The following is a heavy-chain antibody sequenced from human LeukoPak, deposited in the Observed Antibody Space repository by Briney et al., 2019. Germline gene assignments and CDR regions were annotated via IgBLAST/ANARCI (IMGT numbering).Heavy chain of an antibody. V-gene: IGHV4-31*03. Sequence: SETLSLTCTVSGGSISSGGYYWSSIRQHPGTGLEWIGYIYYSGSTYYNPSLKSRVTISVDTSKNQFSLKLSSVTAADTAVYYCASSSGGDFWSGYRLYFAYWGRGSLVTVSP. CDR3: ASSSGGDFWSGYRLYFAY. J-gene: IGHJ4*02. CDR1: GGSISSGGYY. CDR2: IYYSGST. D-gene: IGHD3-3*01.